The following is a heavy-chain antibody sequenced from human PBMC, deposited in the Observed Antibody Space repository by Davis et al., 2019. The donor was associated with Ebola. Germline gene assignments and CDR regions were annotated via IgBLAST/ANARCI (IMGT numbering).Heavy chain of an antibody. CDR3: AKGILRLVTRTFDY. V-gene: IGHV3-23*01. Sequence: PGGSLRLSCAASGFTFSSYAMSWVRQAPGKGLEWVSSINTSGGSTFYSDSVKGRFTISRDNSKNTLYLQTSSLRAEDTAVYYCAKGILRLVTRTFDYWGQGTLVTVSS. CDR1: GFTFSSYA. J-gene: IGHJ4*02. D-gene: IGHD3-9*01. CDR2: INTSGGST.